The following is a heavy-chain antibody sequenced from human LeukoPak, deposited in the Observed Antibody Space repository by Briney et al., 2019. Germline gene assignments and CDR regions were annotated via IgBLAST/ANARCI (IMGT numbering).Heavy chain of an antibody. CDR2: ISSDGSTI. Sequence: GGSLRLSCAASGFTFSSYEMNWVRQAPGKGLEWVSYISSDGSTIYYADSVRGRYTISRDNAKNSLYLQINSLRAEDTASYYCARRAVAGAVAGYWGQGTQVTVSS. D-gene: IGHD6-19*01. V-gene: IGHV3-48*03. CDR3: ARRAVAGAVAGY. J-gene: IGHJ4*02. CDR1: GFTFSSYE.